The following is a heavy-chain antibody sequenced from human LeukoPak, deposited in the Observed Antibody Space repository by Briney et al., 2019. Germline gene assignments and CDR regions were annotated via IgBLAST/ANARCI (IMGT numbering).Heavy chain of an antibody. J-gene: IGHJ6*03. CDR3: ARVISRPRGYDFWSADYYMDV. Sequence: GGSLRLSCAASGFTFSSYEMNWVRQAPGKGLEWVSYISSSGSTIYYADSVKGRFTISRDNAKNSLYLQMNSLRAEDTAVYYCARVISRPRGYDFWSADYYMDVWGKGTTVTVSS. CDR2: ISSSGSTI. V-gene: IGHV3-48*03. CDR1: GFTFSSYE. D-gene: IGHD3-3*01.